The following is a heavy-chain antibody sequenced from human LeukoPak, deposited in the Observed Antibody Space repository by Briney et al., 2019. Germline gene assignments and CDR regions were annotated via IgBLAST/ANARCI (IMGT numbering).Heavy chain of an antibody. CDR2: IYPGDSDT. J-gene: IGHJ4*02. V-gene: IGHV5-51*01. Sequence: LGESLKISCKGSGYSFTSYWIGWVRQMPGKGLEWMGIIYPGDSDTRYSPSFQGQVTISADKSISTAYLQWSSLKASDTAMYYCARLYYYDSSGYYPFDYWGQGTLVTVSS. D-gene: IGHD3-22*01. CDR1: GYSFTSYW. CDR3: ARLYYYDSSGYYPFDY.